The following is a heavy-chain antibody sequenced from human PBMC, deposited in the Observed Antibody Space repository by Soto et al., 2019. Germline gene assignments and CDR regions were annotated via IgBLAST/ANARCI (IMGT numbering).Heavy chain of an antibody. CDR1: GFTFSNYG. D-gene: IGHD3-3*01. Sequence: GGSLRLSCAASGFTFSNYGMHWVRQAPGKGLEWVAVISFDGSNIYNADSVKGRFTISRDNSKNTLYLQMNSLRPEDTAVYYRAKARAIFGVVIQADYFYYMDVWGRGTTVTVSS. CDR3: AKARAIFGVVIQADYFYYMDV. CDR2: ISFDGSNI. J-gene: IGHJ6*02. V-gene: IGHV3-30*18.